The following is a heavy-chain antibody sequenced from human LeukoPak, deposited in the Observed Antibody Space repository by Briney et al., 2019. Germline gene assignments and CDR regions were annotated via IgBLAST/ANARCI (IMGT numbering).Heavy chain of an antibody. J-gene: IGHJ4*02. CDR3: GREDRSGWYGSFDY. D-gene: IGHD6-19*01. CDR1: GFTFSSYW. V-gene: IGHV3-74*01. Sequence: PGGSLRLSCAASGFTFSSYWMHWVRQAPGKGLVWVSRINSDGSSTSYADSVKGRFTISRDNAKNTLYLQMNSLRAEDTAVYYCGREDRSGWYGSFDYWGQGTLVTVSS. CDR2: INSDGSST.